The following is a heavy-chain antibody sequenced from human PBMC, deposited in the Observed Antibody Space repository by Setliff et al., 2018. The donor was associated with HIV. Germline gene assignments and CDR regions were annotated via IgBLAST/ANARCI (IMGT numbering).Heavy chain of an antibody. V-gene: IGHV3-23*01. Sequence: GGSLRLSCIASGFTFTNYDMSWVRQAPGKGLVWVSAISGSGGRTHYADSVKGRFTISRDNSKTTLYLQMNSLRVEDTAVYYCAKDQGTTVTTWDHWGQGTLVTVSS. CDR2: ISGSGGRT. J-gene: IGHJ4*02. CDR3: AKDQGTTVTTWDH. CDR1: GFTFTNYD. D-gene: IGHD4-4*01.